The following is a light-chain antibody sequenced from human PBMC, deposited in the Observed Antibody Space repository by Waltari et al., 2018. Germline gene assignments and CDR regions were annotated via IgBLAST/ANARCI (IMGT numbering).Light chain of an antibody. Sequence: DIHLPQSPSTLAASVRYRVSLTCRTSQSISSLLTWYQQKPGKAPKLLIYKASSLESGVPSRFSGSGSGTEYTLTISSLQPDDFATYYCQQYNSYSYTFGQGTKLEIK. CDR1: QSISSL. CDR3: QQYNSYSYT. CDR2: KAS. V-gene: IGKV1-5*03. J-gene: IGKJ2*01.